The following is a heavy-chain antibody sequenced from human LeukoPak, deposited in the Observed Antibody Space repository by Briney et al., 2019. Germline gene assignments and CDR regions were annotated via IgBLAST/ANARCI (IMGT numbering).Heavy chain of an antibody. CDR1: GGTFSSYA. Sequence: SSVKVSCKASGGTFSSYAISWVRQAHGQGLEWIGGIIPIFGTANSAQKFQGRVTITTDESTSTAYMELSSLRSEDTAVYYCARAPVVPAATIVYWYFDLWGRGTLVTVSS. V-gene: IGHV1-69*05. D-gene: IGHD2-2*01. CDR2: IIPIFGTA. CDR3: ARAPVVPAATIVYWYFDL. J-gene: IGHJ2*01.